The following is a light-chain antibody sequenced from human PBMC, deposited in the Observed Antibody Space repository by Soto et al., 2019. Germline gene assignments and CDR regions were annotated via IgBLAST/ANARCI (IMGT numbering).Light chain of an antibody. Sequence: QSVLTQPPSASGAPGQRVTISCSGSRCNIGSQVVQWFQHLPGTAPKLLIQNNSERPSGVPDRFSGSKSGTSASLAISGLQSEDEGDYYCATWDDSLDGPVCGGGTKLTVL. CDR1: RCNIGSQV. J-gene: IGLJ2*01. CDR3: ATWDDSLDGPV. V-gene: IGLV1-44*01. CDR2: NNS.